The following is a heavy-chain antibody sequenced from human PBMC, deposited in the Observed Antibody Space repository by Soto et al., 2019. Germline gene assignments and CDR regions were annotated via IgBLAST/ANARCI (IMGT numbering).Heavy chain of an antibody. CDR2: VYHTGIT. Sequence: PSETLSRTCTVSGGSFKRGIYSWIWIRQPPGKGLEWIGYVYHTGITSYNPSLKSRVSISMDTSKNQFSLNLDSVTAADTAVYFCARDFAYFDSWGQGTLVTVSS. CDR1: GGSFKRGIYS. V-gene: IGHV4-61*01. D-gene: IGHD3-3*01. J-gene: IGHJ4*02. CDR3: ARDFAYFDS.